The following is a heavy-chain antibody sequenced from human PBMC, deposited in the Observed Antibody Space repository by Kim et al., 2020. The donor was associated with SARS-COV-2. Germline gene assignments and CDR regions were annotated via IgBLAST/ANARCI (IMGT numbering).Heavy chain of an antibody. CDR3: TTKYYYDSPFDY. CDR2: IKIKTDGGTT. V-gene: IGHV3-15*01. J-gene: IGHJ4*02. D-gene: IGHD3-22*01. Sequence: GGSLRLSCAASGFTFSNAWMNWVRQAPGKGLEWVGRIKIKTDGGTTEYAAPVKGRFTISRDDSKNMLYLQMNSLKTEDTAVYYCTTKYYYDSPFDYWGQGTLVTVSS. CDR1: GFTFSNAW.